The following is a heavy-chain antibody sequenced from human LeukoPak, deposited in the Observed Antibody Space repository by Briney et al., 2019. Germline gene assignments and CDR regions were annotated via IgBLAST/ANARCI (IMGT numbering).Heavy chain of an antibody. CDR3: ARDSARGYSYGYNAFDI. J-gene: IGHJ3*02. D-gene: IGHD5-18*01. CDR1: GYSFTTYW. Sequence: GESLKISCKGSGYSFTTYWIAWVRQAPRQGLEWMGWITAGNGNTNYAQKVQGRVTMTTDTSTSTAYMELRSLRSDDTAVYFCARDSARGYSYGYNAFDIWGQGTMVTVSS. CDR2: ITAGNGNT. V-gene: IGHV1-18*01.